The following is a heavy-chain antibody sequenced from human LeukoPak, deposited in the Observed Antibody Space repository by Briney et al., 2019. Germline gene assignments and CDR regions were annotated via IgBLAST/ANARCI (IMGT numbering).Heavy chain of an antibody. Sequence: SETLSLTCAVSGGSISSSNWWSWVRQPPGKGLEWIGEINHSGSTNYNPSLKSRVTISVDTSKNQFSLKLSSVTAADTAVYYCARGWKGIQLWLGPGDYWGQGTLVTVSS. CDR2: INHSGST. D-gene: IGHD5-18*01. J-gene: IGHJ4*02. CDR1: GGSISSSNW. CDR3: ARGWKGIQLWLGPGDY. V-gene: IGHV4-4*02.